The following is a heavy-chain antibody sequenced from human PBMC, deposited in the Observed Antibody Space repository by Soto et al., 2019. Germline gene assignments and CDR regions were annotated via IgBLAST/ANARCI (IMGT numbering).Heavy chain of an antibody. CDR3: ARDFSGPMDY. D-gene: IGHD3-10*01. J-gene: IGHJ4*02. V-gene: IGHV1-46*01. CDR2: IYPSGGST. CDR1: GYTFPNYY. Sequence: GASVKVTCKASGYTFPNYYMHWVRQAPGQGLEWMGIIYPSGGSTRNAQKFQGRVTMTRDTSTSTVYMELSSLRSEDTAVYYCARDFSGPMDYWGRGTLVTVSS.